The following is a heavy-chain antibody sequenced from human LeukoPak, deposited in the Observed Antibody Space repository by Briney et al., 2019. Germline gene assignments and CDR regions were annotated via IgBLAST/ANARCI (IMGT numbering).Heavy chain of an antibody. Sequence: SETLSLTCTVSGGSISSYYWSWIRQPPGKGLEWIGYIYTSGSTNYNPSLKSRVTISVDTSKNQFSLKLSSVTAADTAVYYCARRGYYGAFDYWGQGTLVTVSS. V-gene: IGHV4-4*09. J-gene: IGHJ4*02. CDR3: ARRGYYGAFDY. D-gene: IGHD4-17*01. CDR1: GGSISSYY. CDR2: IYTSGST.